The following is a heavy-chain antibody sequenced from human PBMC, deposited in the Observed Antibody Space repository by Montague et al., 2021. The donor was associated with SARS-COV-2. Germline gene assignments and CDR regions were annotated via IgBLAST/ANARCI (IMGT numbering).Heavy chain of an antibody. J-gene: IGHJ3*02. CDR1: GGSVTSGSYS. V-gene: IGHV4-39*01. CDR2: IHYSGST. D-gene: IGHD3-3*01. Sequence: SETLSLTCTVSGGSVTSGSYSWDWIRQPPGKGLEWIGSIHYSGSTSYNPSLKSRVTISIDTSKNHFSLRVNSVTAADSAVYFCARRPGASYYVFWSGGFDIWGQGTMVTVS. CDR3: ARRPGASYYVFWSGGFDI.